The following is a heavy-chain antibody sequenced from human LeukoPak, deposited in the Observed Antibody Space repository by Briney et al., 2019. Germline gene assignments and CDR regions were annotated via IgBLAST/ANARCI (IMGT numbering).Heavy chain of an antibody. CDR1: GGSISSGSYY. Sequence: SQTLSLTCTVSGGSISSGSYYWSWIRQPAGKGLEWIGRIYTSGSTNYNPSLKSRVTISVDTSKNQFSLKLSSVTAADTAVYYSARDVSGSYGFDYWGQGTLVTVSS. D-gene: IGHD1-26*01. CDR2: IYTSGST. V-gene: IGHV4-61*02. J-gene: IGHJ4*02. CDR3: ARDVSGSYGFDY.